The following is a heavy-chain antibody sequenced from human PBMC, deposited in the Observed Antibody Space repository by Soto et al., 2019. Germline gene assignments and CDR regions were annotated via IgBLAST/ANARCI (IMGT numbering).Heavy chain of an antibody. D-gene: IGHD3-22*01. CDR2: IHYSGST. V-gene: IGHV4-59*11. CDR1: GGSISSHY. Sequence: PSETLSLTCTVSGGSISSHYWSWIRQPPGKGLEWIGYIHYSGSTNYNPSLKSRVTISIDTSKNQFSLKLSSVTAADTAVYYCAHSSGSYSEYFQHWGQGTLVTVSS. CDR3: AHSSGSYSEYFQH. J-gene: IGHJ1*01.